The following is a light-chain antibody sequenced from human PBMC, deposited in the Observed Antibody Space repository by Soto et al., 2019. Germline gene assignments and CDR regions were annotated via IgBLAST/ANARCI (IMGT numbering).Light chain of an antibody. CDR3: QQYGSSRT. CDR2: GAS. Sequence: EIVMTQSPATLSVSPGEGATLSCRAGQSVSSNLAWYQQKPGQAPRLLIYGASTRATGVPARFGGSGSGTDFTLTISRLEPEDFAVYYCQQYGSSRTFGQGTKVDI. J-gene: IGKJ1*01. V-gene: IGKV3-15*01. CDR1: QSVSSN.